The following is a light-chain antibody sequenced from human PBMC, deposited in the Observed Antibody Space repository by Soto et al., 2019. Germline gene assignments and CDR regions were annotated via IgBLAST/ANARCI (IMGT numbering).Light chain of an antibody. CDR2: AAS. CDR1: QSISNH. J-gene: IGKJ5*01. Sequence: DIQMYQSPSSLSASVEDCVIITGRASQSISNHLDWYQQKPGKAPKLLIFAASSLQSGVPSRFSGSGSGTDFTLTISGLQPDDFATYYCQQYHTFSIAFGQGTRLEI. V-gene: IGKV1-39*01. CDR3: QQYHTFSIA.